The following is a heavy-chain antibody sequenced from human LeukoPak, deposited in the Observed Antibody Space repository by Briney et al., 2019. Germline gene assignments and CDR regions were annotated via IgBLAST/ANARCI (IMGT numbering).Heavy chain of an antibody. D-gene: IGHD3-10*01. CDR3: ARANGSGNYYNIYFQH. CDR2: ISNTGGNL. V-gene: IGHV3-64*01. Sequence: GGSLRLSCAASGFTFSSYAMHWVRQAPGKGLEYVSAISNTGGNLHYGSSVQGRFTISRDNSKNTLYLQMGSLRTEDMAVYYCARANGSGNYYNIYFQHWGQGTLVTVSS. J-gene: IGHJ1*01. CDR1: GFTFSSYA.